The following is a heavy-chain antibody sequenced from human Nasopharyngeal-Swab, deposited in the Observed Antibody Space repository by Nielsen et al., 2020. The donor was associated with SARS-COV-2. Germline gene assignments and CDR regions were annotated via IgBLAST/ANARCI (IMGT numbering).Heavy chain of an antibody. CDR1: GHTFSKYA. D-gene: IGHD2/OR15-2a*01. Sequence: ASVKVSCKASGHTFSKYAINWVRQAPGQGLEWMGWINTNAGTATYVQGFTGRFVFSLDTSVSTAYLQIDSLRTEDSAVFYCARDTWDVWGQGTTVTVSS. J-gene: IGHJ6*02. V-gene: IGHV7-4-1*01. CDR3: ARDTWDV. CDR2: INTNAGTA.